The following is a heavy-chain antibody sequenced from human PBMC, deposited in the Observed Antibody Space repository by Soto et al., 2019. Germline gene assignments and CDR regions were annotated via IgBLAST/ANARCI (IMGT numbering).Heavy chain of an antibody. CDR3: AKSSVWYPYFDS. CDR2: ITYTGVST. J-gene: IGHJ4*02. D-gene: IGHD6-13*01. Sequence: EAQLLESGGDLVQPGGSLRLSCAASEFSFDDSAMSWVRQAPGKGLEWVSSITYTGVSTYYADSVKGRFTISRDNSRDTLLLQMNSLRAEDTAIYYCAKSSVWYPYFDSWGQGTLVTVSS. V-gene: IGHV3-23*01. CDR1: EFSFDDSA.